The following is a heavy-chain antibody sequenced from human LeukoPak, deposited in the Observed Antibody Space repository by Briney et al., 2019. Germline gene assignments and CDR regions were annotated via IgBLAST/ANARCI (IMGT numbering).Heavy chain of an antibody. CDR3: ARDGLTTMVRGVISWFDP. CDR1: GGTFSSYA. V-gene: IGHV1-69*04. CDR2: IIPILGIA. Sequence: SVKVSCKASGGTFSSYAISWVRQAPGQGLEWMGRIIPILGIANYAQKFQGRVTITADKSTSTAYMELSSLRSEDTAAYYCARDGLTTMVRGVISWFDPWGQGTLVTVSS. J-gene: IGHJ5*02. D-gene: IGHD3-10*01.